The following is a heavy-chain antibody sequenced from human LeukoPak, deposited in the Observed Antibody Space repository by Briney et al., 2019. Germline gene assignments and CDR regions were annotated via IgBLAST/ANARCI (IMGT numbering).Heavy chain of an antibody. V-gene: IGHV1-69*06. CDR1: GGTFSSYA. Sequence: SVKVSCKASGGTFSSYAISWVQQAPGQGLEWMGGIIPIFGTANYAQKFQGRVTITADKSTSTAYMELSSLRSEDTSVYYCAGDRYRSGWYFWGLYWFDPWGQGTLVTVSS. CDR2: IIPIFGTA. J-gene: IGHJ5*02. CDR3: AGDRYRSGWYFWGLYWFDP. D-gene: IGHD6-19*01.